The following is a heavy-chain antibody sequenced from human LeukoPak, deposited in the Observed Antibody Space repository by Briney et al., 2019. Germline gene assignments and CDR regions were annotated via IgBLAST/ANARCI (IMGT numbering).Heavy chain of an antibody. J-gene: IGHJ4*02. CDR1: GGSITNTNYY. V-gene: IGHV4-39*07. CDR3: ARVIMVRGGGYFDY. CDR2: IFYNGGP. D-gene: IGHD3-10*01. Sequence: PSETLSLTCTASGGSITNTNYYWAWVRQPPGKGLEWLGNIFYNGGPYFNPSLKSRVAISVDTSKNHFSLRLNSVTAADTAVYYCARVIMVRGGGYFDYWGQGTLVTVSS.